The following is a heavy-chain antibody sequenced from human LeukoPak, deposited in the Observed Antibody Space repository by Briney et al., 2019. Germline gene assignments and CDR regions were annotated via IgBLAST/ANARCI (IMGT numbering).Heavy chain of an antibody. CDR1: GFIFSNYR. CDR3: ARENYGFCDY. Sequence: GGSLRLSCAASGFIFSNYRMSWVRQAPGKGLEWVANIKEDGSEKHYVDSVRGRFTISRDNAKNALYLQMSSLRVEDTALYYCARENYGFCDYWGQGTLVTVSS. J-gene: IGHJ4*02. D-gene: IGHD3-3*01. V-gene: IGHV3-7*01. CDR2: IKEDGSEK.